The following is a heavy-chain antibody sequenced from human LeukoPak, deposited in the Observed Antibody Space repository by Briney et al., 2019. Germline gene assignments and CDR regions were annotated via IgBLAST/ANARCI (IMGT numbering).Heavy chain of an antibody. V-gene: IGHV3-30*18. CDR3: AKAKLQLLILDYFDY. CDR1: GFSFRSYG. J-gene: IGHJ4*02. Sequence: GGSLRLSCAASGFSFRSYGMHWVRQTPGKGLEWVAVISYDGSNKYYADSVKGRFTISRDNSKNTLYLQMNSLRPEDTAVYYCAKAKLQLLILDYFDYWGQGTLVTVSS. D-gene: IGHD4-11*01. CDR2: ISYDGSNK.